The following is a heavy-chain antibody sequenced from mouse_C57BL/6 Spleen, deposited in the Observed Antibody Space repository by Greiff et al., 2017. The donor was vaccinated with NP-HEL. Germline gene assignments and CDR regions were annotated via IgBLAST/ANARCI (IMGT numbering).Heavy chain of an antibody. CDR3: ARSGYYGSSDYFDY. V-gene: IGHV1-82*01. Sequence: QVQLKQSGPELVKPGASVTISCKASGYAFSSSWMNWVKQRPGKGLEWIGRIYPGDGDTNYTGKFKGKATLTADKSSSTAYMQLSSLTSEDSAVYFCARSGYYGSSDYFDYWGQGTTLTVSS. CDR2: IYPGDGDT. CDR1: GYAFSSSW. D-gene: IGHD1-1*01. J-gene: IGHJ2*01.